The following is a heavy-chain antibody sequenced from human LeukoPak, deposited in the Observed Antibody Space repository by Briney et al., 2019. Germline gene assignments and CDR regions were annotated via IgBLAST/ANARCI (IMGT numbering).Heavy chain of an antibody. Sequence: GGSLRLSCAASGFPLSSYSINWVCQAPGKGLEWVSYISSSGSAIYYVDSVKGRFTVSRDNAKNSQFLQMNSPRAEDTAVYYCVRVKGSYFDYWGQGALVTVSS. V-gene: IGHV3-48*01. CDR1: GFPLSSYS. J-gene: IGHJ4*02. D-gene: IGHD2-15*01. CDR3: VRVKGSYFDY. CDR2: ISSSGSAI.